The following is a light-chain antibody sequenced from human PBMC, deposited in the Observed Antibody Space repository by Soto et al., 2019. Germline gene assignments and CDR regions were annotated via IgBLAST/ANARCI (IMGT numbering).Light chain of an antibody. V-gene: IGLV3-21*02. CDR2: DDS. CDR1: NIGRKS. J-gene: IGLJ1*01. Sequence: SSVATQPPSVSVAPGQTARITCGGDNIGRKSVHWYQQKPGQAPVLVVYDDSDRPSGIPERFSGTNSGNTATLTIRRVEAGDEADYYCQVWDRSSDHFGTGTKLTVL. CDR3: QVWDRSSDH.